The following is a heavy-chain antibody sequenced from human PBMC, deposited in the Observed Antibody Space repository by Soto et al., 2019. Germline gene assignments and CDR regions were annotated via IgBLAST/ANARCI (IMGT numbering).Heavy chain of an antibody. CDR3: ARTLPPIDS. CDR1: GGRFSSYT. CDR2: ISAYNGNT. V-gene: IGHV1-18*01. D-gene: IGHD1-26*01. Sequence: GASVKVCWKACGGRFSSYTRRWVRQAPGQGLEWMGWISAYNGNTNYAQKLQGRVTMTTDTSTSTAYMELRSLRSDDTAVYYCARTLPPIDSWGQGTLVTVSS. J-gene: IGHJ4*02.